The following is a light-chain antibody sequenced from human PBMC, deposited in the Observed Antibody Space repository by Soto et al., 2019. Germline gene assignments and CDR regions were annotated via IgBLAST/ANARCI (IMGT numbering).Light chain of an antibody. J-gene: IGKJ1*01. V-gene: IGKV1-5*03. CDR3: QQYNSYSGT. CDR2: KAS. CDR1: QSISSW. Sequence: DIQMTQSPSTLSASVGDRVTITCRASQSISSWLAWYQQKPGKAPKLLLYKASSLESGVPSRFSGSGSGTEFTLTISSLQPDDFATYYCQQYNSYSGTCGQGTKVEIK.